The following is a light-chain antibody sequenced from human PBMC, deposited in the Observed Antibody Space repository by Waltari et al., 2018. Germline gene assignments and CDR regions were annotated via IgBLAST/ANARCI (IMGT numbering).Light chain of an antibody. CDR1: QSVSSS. Sequence: EIVLTQSPATMSLSPGERATRSCRASQSVSSSLGWYQQNPGQAPRLLIYDAANRATGIPARFSGSGSGTDFTLTISSLEPEDFAVYYCQQRTNWPPTFGQGTKVEIK. J-gene: IGKJ1*01. CDR2: DAA. CDR3: QQRTNWPPT. V-gene: IGKV3-11*01.